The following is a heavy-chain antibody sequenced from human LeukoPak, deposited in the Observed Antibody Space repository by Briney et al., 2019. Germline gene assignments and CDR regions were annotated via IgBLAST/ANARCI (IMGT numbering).Heavy chain of an antibody. D-gene: IGHD3-22*01. Sequence: PSETLSLTCTVSGGSISSYYWSWIRQPPGKGLEWIGYIYYSGSTNYNPSLKSRVTISVDTSKNQFSLKLSSVTAADTAVYYCARHYDSSGYYYLNYWGRGTQVTVSS. CDR1: GGSISSYY. V-gene: IGHV4-59*01. CDR3: ARHYDSSGYYYLNY. CDR2: IYYSGST. J-gene: IGHJ4*02.